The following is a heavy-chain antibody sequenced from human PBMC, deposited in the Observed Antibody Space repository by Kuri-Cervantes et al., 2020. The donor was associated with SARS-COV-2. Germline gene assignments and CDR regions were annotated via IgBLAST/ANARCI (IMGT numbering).Heavy chain of an antibody. Sequence: LRLSCTVSGGSISSGGYYWSWIRQPPGKGLEWIGYIYHSGSTYYNPSLKSRVTISVDRSKNQFSLKLSSVTAADTAVYYCARGGAIFDYWGQGTLVTVSS. CDR2: IYHSGST. V-gene: IGHV4-30-2*01. CDR3: ARGGAIFDY. J-gene: IGHJ4*02. CDR1: GGSISSGGYY. D-gene: IGHD1-26*01.